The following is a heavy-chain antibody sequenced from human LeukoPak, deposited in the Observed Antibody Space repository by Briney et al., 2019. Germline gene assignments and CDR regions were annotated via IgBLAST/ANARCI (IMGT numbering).Heavy chain of an antibody. Sequence: PSETLSLTCTVSGGSISSSSYYWGWIRQPPGKGLEWIGRIYYSGSTYYNPSLKSRVTISVDTSKNQFSLKLSSVTAADTAVYYCARHVNPYYYDSSGYKIDYWGQGTLVTVSS. J-gene: IGHJ4*02. V-gene: IGHV4-39*01. D-gene: IGHD3-22*01. CDR1: GGSISSSSYY. CDR3: ARHVNPYYYDSSGYKIDY. CDR2: IYYSGST.